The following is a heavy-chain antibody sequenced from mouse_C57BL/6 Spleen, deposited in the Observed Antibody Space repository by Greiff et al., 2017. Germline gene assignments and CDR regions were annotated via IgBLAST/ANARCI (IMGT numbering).Heavy chain of an antibody. D-gene: IGHD2-4*01. CDR1: GFTFSSYA. CDR2: ISDGGSYT. V-gene: IGHV5-4*03. Sequence: EVKLVESGGGLVKPGGSLKLSCAASGFTFSSYAMSWVRQTPEKRLEWVATISDGGSYTYYPDNVKGRFTISRDNAKNNLYLQMSHLKSEDTAMYYCARGDYGRDFDYWGQGTTRTVSS. J-gene: IGHJ2*01. CDR3: ARGDYGRDFDY.